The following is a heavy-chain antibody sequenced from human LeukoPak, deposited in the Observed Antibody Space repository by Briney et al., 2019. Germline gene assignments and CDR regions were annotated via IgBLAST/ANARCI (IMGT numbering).Heavy chain of an antibody. V-gene: IGHV1-2*02. CDR3: ARAPYYDFWSGRPTFDY. Sequence: ASVKVSCKASGYTFTGYYMHWVRQAPGQGLEWMGWINPNSGGTNYAQKFQGRVTMTRDTSISTAYMELSRLRSDDTAVYYCARAPYYDFWSGRPTFDYWGQGTLVTVSS. J-gene: IGHJ4*02. CDR1: GYTFTGYY. CDR2: INPNSGGT. D-gene: IGHD3-3*01.